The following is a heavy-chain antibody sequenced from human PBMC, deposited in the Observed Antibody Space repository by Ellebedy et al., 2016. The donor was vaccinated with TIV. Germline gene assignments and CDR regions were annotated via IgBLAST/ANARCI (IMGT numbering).Heavy chain of an antibody. V-gene: IGHV4-59*01. CDR2: SYYTGIG. Sequence: SETLSLTXNASGGSINNSYWSWIRQPPGKGLEWIGYSYYTGIGNYNPSLKSRVTISVDVSKNQFSLNLNSVTAADTAVYYCARSLYYVEWFDPWGQGTLVTVSS. CDR3: ARSLYYVEWFDP. D-gene: IGHD3-16*01. J-gene: IGHJ5*02. CDR1: GGSINNSY.